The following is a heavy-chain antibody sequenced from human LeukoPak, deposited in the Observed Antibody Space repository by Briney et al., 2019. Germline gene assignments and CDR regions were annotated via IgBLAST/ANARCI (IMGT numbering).Heavy chain of an antibody. V-gene: IGHV3-23*01. D-gene: IGHD1-26*01. Sequence: GGSLRLSCAASGFTFSSYAMSWVRRAPGKGLEWVSAISGSGGSTYYADSVKGRFTISRDNSKNTLYLQMNSLRAEDKAAYYCAKVLGGALPAYWGQGTLVTVSS. CDR3: AKVLGGALPAY. J-gene: IGHJ4*02. CDR2: ISGSGGST. CDR1: GFTFSSYA.